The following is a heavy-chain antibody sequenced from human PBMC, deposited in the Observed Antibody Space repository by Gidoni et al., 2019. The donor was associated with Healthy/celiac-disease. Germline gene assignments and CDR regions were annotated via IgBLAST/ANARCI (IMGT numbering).Heavy chain of an antibody. CDR2: ISYDGSDK. Sequence: QVQLVESGGGVVQPGRSLRLSCAASGFTFSSYGMHWVRQAPGKGLECVTVISYDGSDKYYADSVKGRFTISRDNSKNTLYLQMNSLRAEDTAVYYCAKDGGAVSGLDYWGQGTLVTVSS. CDR3: AKDGGAVSGLDY. J-gene: IGHJ4*02. D-gene: IGHD6-19*01. CDR1: GFTFSSYG. V-gene: IGHV3-30*18.